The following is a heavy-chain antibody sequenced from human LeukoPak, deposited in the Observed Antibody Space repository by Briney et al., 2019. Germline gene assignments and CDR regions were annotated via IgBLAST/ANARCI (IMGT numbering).Heavy chain of an antibody. J-gene: IGHJ4*02. Sequence: GGTLRLSCAASGFTFTTYGMSWVRQAPGKGLEWVSSISGGGRSTYYADSVKGRFTISRDNARNSLYLQMNGLRVEDTAVYFCAIWETDQGGEFDSWGQGTLVTVSS. CDR2: ISGGGRST. CDR1: GFTFTTYG. CDR3: AIWETDQGGEFDS. V-gene: IGHV3-23*01. D-gene: IGHD3-16*01.